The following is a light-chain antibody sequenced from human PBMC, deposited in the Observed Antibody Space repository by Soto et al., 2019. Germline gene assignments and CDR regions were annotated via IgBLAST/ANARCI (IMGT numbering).Light chain of an antibody. J-gene: IGKJ2*01. CDR2: AAS. Sequence: DIQMTQSPSSLSASVGDRVTITCRASQSISNYLNWYQQKPGKAPKLLIYAASNLQSGVPSRFSGSGSGTDFTLTISSLQPEDFATYSCQQSYSTPRTFGQGTNLEIK. V-gene: IGKV1-39*01. CDR3: QQSYSTPRT. CDR1: QSISNY.